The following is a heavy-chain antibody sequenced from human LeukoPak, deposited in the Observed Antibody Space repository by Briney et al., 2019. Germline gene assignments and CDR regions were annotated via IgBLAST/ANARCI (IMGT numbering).Heavy chain of an antibody. Sequence: GESLRLSCAASGLTFSSYAMSWVRQAPGKGLEWVSAISKSGGSTYYADSVKGRLTISRDNSKNTLYLQMNSLGVEDTAVYYCAIWGYCSGGSCYVSAYYYGMDVWGQGTAVTVSS. V-gene: IGHV3-23*01. CDR2: ISKSGGST. CDR3: AIWGYCSGGSCYVSAYYYGMDV. J-gene: IGHJ6*02. CDR1: GLTFSSYA. D-gene: IGHD2-15*01.